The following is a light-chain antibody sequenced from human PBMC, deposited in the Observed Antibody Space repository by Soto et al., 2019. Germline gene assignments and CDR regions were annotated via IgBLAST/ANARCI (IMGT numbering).Light chain of an antibody. CDR1: QSVSNNY. J-gene: IGKJ1*01. CDR2: GAS. V-gene: IGKV3-20*01. CDR3: QQYGSSGT. Sequence: EIVLTQSPDTLSFSPRERANLXSTASQSVSNNYLAWYQQKPGQAPRLLIYGASNRATGIPDRFSGSGSGTDFTLTISRLEPEDFAVYYCQQYGSSGTFGQGTKVDIK.